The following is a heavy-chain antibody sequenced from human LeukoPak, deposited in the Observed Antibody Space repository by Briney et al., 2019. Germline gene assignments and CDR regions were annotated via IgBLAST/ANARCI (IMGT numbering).Heavy chain of an antibody. CDR1: GFTFSNYG. V-gene: IGHV3-33*01. Sequence: GGSLRLSCAASGFTFSNYGMYWVRRAPGKGLERVALIWYDGSNTYYVDSVKGRFSISRDNSKNTLYVQMNRLRADDTAVYYCAREVYRSLDYWGQGTLVTVSS. D-gene: IGHD6-19*01. J-gene: IGHJ4*02. CDR3: AREVYRSLDY. CDR2: IWYDGSNT.